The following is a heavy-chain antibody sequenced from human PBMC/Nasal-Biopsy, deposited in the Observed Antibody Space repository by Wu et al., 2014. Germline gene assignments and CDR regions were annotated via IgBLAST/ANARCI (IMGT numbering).Heavy chain of an antibody. Sequence: AASGFTFNSFGMHWVRQAPGKGLYWVAGISYDGSNKNYGESVKGRFTISRDNTRNTLSLQMDSLRGDDTAVYYCAKDRLPGDLDYWGQGIRVTVSS. J-gene: IGHJ4*02. V-gene: IGHV3-30*18. CDR1: GFTFNSFG. CDR2: ISYDGSNK. D-gene: IGHD2-21*02. CDR3: AKDRLPGDLDY.